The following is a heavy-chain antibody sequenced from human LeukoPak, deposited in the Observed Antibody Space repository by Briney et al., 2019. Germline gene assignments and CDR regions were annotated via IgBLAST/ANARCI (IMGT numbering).Heavy chain of an antibody. Sequence: ASVKVSCKASGGTFSSYAISWVRQAPGQGLEWMGWISAYNGNTNYAQKLQGRVTMTTDTSTSTAYMELRSLRSDDTAVYYCARDRSQLWFGELFYYYYGMDVWGQGTTVTVSS. CDR3: ARDRSQLWFGELFYYYYGMDV. J-gene: IGHJ6*02. D-gene: IGHD3-10*01. CDR2: ISAYNGNT. CDR1: GGTFSSYA. V-gene: IGHV1-18*01.